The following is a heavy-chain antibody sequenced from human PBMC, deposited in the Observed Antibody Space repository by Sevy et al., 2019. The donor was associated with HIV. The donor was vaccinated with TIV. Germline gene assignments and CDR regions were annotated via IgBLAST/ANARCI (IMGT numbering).Heavy chain of an antibody. V-gene: IGHV3-7*01. CDR2: IRPDGSEK. Sequence: GGSLRLSCAASGFTFSPYWMTWVRQAPGKGLEWVANIRPDGSEKYYVDSLKGRFTTARDNAKNSLYLQRKSLRADDTAMYYGARGVGLDCWGQGALVTVSS. CDR1: GFTFSPYW. D-gene: IGHD1-26*01. CDR3: ARGVGLDC. J-gene: IGHJ4*02.